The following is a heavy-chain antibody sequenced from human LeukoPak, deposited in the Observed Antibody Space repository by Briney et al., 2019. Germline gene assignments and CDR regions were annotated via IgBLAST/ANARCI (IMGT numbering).Heavy chain of an antibody. CDR1: GYSISSGYY. CDR3: ARASHDYGDYSHFDY. J-gene: IGHJ4*02. V-gene: IGHV4-38-2*02. CDR2: VYHSGST. D-gene: IGHD4-17*01. Sequence: SETLSLTCTVSGYSISSGYYWGWIRQPPGKGLEWIGSVYHSGSTYYTPSLKSRVTISVDKSKNQFSLKLSSVTAADTAVYYCARASHDYGDYSHFDYWGQGTLVTVSS.